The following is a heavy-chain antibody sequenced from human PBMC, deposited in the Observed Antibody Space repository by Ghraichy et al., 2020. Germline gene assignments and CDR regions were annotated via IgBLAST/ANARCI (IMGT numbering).Heavy chain of an antibody. Sequence: GGSLRLSCAASGFTFSSYWMSWVRQAPGKGLEWVANIKQDGSEKYYVDSVKGRFTISRDNAKNSLYLQMNSLRAEDTAVYYCARVDSSSSGPIYYYYYGMDVWGQGTTVTVSS. CDR2: IKQDGSEK. CDR1: GFTFSSYW. V-gene: IGHV3-7*01. CDR3: ARVDSSSSGPIYYYYYGMDV. J-gene: IGHJ6*02. D-gene: IGHD6-6*01.